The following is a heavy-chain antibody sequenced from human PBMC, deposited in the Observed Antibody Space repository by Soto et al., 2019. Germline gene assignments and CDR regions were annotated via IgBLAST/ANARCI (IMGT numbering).Heavy chain of an antibody. CDR3: ARDDDFDDNGLDY. J-gene: IGHJ4*02. CDR2: ISKDSGRAT. D-gene: IGHD1-1*01. CDR1: GFIFRDWV. Sequence: GGSQRLSCAASGFIFRDWVRSWIRQAPGKGLEWISYISKDSGRATRYADSVKGRFTISRDNAKNSLYLEMNSLRAEDTAVYYCARDDDFDDNGLDYWGQGPLVTVSS. V-gene: IGHV3-11*04.